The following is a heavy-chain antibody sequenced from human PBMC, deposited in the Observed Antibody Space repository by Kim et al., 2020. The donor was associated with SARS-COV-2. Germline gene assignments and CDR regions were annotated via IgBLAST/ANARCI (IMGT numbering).Heavy chain of an antibody. J-gene: IGHJ6*02. V-gene: IGHV1-18*01. CDR1: GYTFTSYG. Sequence: ASVKVSCKASGYTFTSYGISWVRQAPGQGLEWMGWISAYNGNTNYAQKLQGRVTMTTDTSTSTAYMELRSLRSDDTAVYYCARDRAVAAPGYYYYYGMDVWGQGTTVTVSS. CDR2: ISAYNGNT. CDR3: ARDRAVAAPGYYYYYGMDV. D-gene: IGHD6-19*01.